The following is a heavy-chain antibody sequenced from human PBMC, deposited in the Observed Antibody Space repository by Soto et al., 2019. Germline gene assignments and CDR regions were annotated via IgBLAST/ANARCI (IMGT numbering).Heavy chain of an antibody. D-gene: IGHD1-26*01. Sequence: QVQLVESGGGVVQPGRSLRLSCAASGFTFSSYGMHWVRQAPGKGLEWVAVIWYDGSNKYYADSVKGRFTISRDNSKKTLYLQMNSLKAEDTAVYYCARRRVGATGEYDAFDIWGQGTMVTVSS. CDR1: GFTFSSYG. V-gene: IGHV3-33*01. J-gene: IGHJ3*02. CDR2: IWYDGSNK. CDR3: ARRRVGATGEYDAFDI.